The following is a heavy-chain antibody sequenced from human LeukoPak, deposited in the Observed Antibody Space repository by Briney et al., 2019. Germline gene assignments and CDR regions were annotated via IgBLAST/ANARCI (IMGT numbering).Heavy chain of an antibody. CDR3: ARDLFWSGYPYFDY. CDR2: SSPNDGGT. J-gene: IGHJ4*02. V-gene: IGHV1-2*05. D-gene: IGHD3-3*01. CDR1: EYTFTGYY. Sequence: ASVKLSCTASEYTFTGYYIHWVRQAPGQGLEWMGRSSPNDGGTIYAQKFPGRVTMTTDTSIRTAYMELSRLRSDDADVYYCARDLFWSGYPYFDYWGQGTLVTVSS.